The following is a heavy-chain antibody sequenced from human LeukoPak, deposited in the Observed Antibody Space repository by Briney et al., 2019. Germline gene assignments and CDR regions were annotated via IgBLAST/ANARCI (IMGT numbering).Heavy chain of an antibody. CDR3: AKEIWTMVRGVIDY. Sequence: GGSLRLSCAASGFIVSNNYMSWVRQAPGKGLEWVSAISGSGGSTYYADSVKGRFTISRDNSKNTLYLQMNGLRAEDTAVYYCAKEIWTMVRGVIDYWGQGTLVTVSS. J-gene: IGHJ4*02. CDR2: ISGSGGST. D-gene: IGHD3-10*01. CDR1: GFIVSNNY. V-gene: IGHV3-23*01.